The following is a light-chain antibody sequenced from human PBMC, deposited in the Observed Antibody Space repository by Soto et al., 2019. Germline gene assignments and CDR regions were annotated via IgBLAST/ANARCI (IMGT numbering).Light chain of an antibody. J-gene: IGLJ1*01. CDR3: SSYKSSSTPFL. V-gene: IGLV2-14*01. CDR1: SSDVGGYNY. CDR2: DVS. Sequence: QSALTQPASVSGSPGQSITISCTGTSSDVGGYNYVSWYRQHPGKAPKLIIYDVSNRPSGVSVRFSGSKSGNTASLTISGLQAEDEADYYCSSYKSSSTPFLFGTGTKVTVL.